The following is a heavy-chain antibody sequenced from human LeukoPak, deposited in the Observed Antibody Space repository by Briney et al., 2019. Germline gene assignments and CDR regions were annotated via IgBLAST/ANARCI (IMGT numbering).Heavy chain of an antibody. CDR2: IHPSGML. D-gene: IGHD3-22*01. V-gene: IGHV4-31*03. CDR3: SRGLDSRKLGY. J-gene: IGHJ4*02. CDR1: GASFNSDDQY. Sequence: SETLSLTCTVSGASFNSDDQYWNWIRQSPGEGLEWIGSIHPSGMLYNNPSLESRVTMSRDTSKNQFSLNQNSVTAADTAVYFCSRGLDSRKLGYWGQGILVTVSS.